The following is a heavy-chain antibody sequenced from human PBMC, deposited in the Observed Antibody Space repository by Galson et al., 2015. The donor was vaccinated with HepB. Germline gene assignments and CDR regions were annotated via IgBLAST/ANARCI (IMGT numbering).Heavy chain of an antibody. V-gene: IGHV3-72*01. D-gene: IGHD3-22*01. CDR3: GRVAYYDSSGSSLDASDI. CDR2: IRKKTHRYTT. J-gene: IGHJ3*02. Sequence: SLRLSCAASGFIFSEYFMDWVRQPPGKGLEWVGRIRKKTHRYTTDYAASVKGRFSVSRDDLKNLVYLQMNNLRTDDTAVYYCGRVAYYDSSGSSLDASDIWGQGTKVTVSS. CDR1: GFIFSEYF.